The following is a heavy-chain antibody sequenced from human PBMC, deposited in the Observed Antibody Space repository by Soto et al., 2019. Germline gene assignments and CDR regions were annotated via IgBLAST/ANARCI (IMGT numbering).Heavy chain of an antibody. CDR1: GYSFTSYW. V-gene: IGHV5-10-1*01. CDR3: ARLNHGGSGSWWFDP. D-gene: IGHD3-10*01. CDR2: IDPSDSYT. Sequence: GESLKISCKGSGYSFTSYWISWVRQMPGKGLEWMGRIDPSDSYTNYSPSFQGHVTISADKSISTAYLQWSSLKASDTAMYYCARLNHGGSGSWWFDPWGQGTLVTVAS. J-gene: IGHJ5*02.